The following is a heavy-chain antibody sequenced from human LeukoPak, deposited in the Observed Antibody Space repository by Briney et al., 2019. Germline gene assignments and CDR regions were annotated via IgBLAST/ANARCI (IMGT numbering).Heavy chain of an antibody. CDR2: ISGSGGST. CDR3: AKDLTLWFGEPQPSFDY. CDR1: GFTFSSYA. D-gene: IGHD3-10*01. J-gene: IGHJ4*02. Sequence: PGGSLRLSCAASGFTFSSYAMSWVRQAPGKGLEWVSAISGSGGSTYYADSVKGRFTISRDNSKNTLYLQMNSLRAEDTAVYYCAKDLTLWFGEPQPSFDYWGQGTLVAVSS. V-gene: IGHV3-23*01.